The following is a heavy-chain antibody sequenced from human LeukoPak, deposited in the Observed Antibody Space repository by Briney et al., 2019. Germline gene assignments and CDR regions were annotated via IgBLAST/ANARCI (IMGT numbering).Heavy chain of an antibody. D-gene: IGHD5-18*01. CDR1: GVSISSYS. CDR2: IYTSGST. V-gene: IGHV4-4*07. J-gene: IGHJ5*02. Sequence: SETLSLTCTVSGVSISSYSWSWIRQPAGKGLDWIGRIYTSGSTNYNPSLKSRVTMSVDTSKNQFSLKLSSVTAADTAVYYCARQWILQRGTNRFDPWGQGTLVTVSS. CDR3: ARQWILQRGTNRFDP.